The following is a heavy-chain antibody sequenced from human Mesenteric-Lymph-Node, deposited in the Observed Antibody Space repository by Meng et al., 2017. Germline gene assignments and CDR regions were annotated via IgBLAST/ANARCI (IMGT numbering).Heavy chain of an antibody. CDR1: GGSISSSNW. Sequence: QVHLQESGPGLVAPSQTLLLTCTVSGGSISSSNWWSWVRQPPGKGLEWIGEIYHSGSTNYNPSLKSRVTISVDESKNQFSLRLSSVTAADTAVYYCAGVGAYCGGDCYHPRWGQGTLVTVSS. CDR2: IYHSGST. D-gene: IGHD2-21*02. J-gene: IGHJ4*02. CDR3: AGVGAYCGGDCYHPR. V-gene: IGHV4-4*02.